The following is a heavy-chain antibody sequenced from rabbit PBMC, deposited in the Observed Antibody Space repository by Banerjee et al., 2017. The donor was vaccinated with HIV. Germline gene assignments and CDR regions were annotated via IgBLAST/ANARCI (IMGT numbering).Heavy chain of an antibody. D-gene: IGHD6-1*01. CDR1: GFTISSTYW. CDR3: ARGAGDAGYGFKL. CDR2: IDTGSRGYT. Sequence: QEQLVESGGGLVTPGASLTLTCTASGFTISSTYWICWVRQAPGKGLEWIACIDTGSRGYTWYASWAKGRFTISKTSSTTVTLQMTSLTAADTATYFCARGAGDAGYGFKLWGPGTLVTVS. V-gene: IGHV1S45*01. J-gene: IGHJ4*01.